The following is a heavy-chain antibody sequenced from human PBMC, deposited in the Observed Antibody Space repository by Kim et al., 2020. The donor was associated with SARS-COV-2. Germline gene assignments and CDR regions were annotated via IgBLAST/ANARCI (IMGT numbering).Heavy chain of an antibody. V-gene: IGHV3-66*01. D-gene: IGHD3-22*01. J-gene: IGHJ5*02. CDR1: GFSVRNTY. CDR2: IFSDGRT. CDR3: ARAGYYDSSGHYFDFPLDL. Sequence: GGSLRLSCAPSGFSVRNTYLSWVRQAPGKGLEWVSLIFSDGRTFYADPVKGRFTVSKDNSKDTLYLQMNSLGAEDTAVYFCARAGYYDSSGHYFDFPLDLWGQGTLVTVSS.